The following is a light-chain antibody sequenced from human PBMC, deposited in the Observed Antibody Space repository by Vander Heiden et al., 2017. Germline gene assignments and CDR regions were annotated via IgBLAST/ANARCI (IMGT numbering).Light chain of an antibody. CDR3: NSYTSSSTVV. V-gene: IGLV2-14*01. J-gene: IGLJ2*01. CDR2: EVS. CDR1: SSDVGGYNY. Sequence: QSALPQPASVSGSPGQSITISCTGTSSDVGGYNYVSWYQQHPGKAPKLMIYEVSNRPSGVSNRFSGSKSGNTASLTISGLQAEDETDYYCNSYTSSSTVVFGGGTKLTVL.